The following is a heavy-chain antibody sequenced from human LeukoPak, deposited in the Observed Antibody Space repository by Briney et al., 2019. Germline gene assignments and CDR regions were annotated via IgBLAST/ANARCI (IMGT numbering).Heavy chain of an antibody. CDR2: TSKRADLI. CDR1: GFTFSGYS. CDR3: ARGDSGVNYYYMDV. V-gene: IGHV3-48*01. J-gene: IGHJ6*03. D-gene: IGHD3-22*01. Sequence: GGSLRLSCAVSGFTFSGYSMIWVRQAPGKGLEWVSYTSKRADLIDYADSVKGRFTVFRDNAKNSVYLQMNSLRADDTAVYYCARGDSGVNYYYMDVWGKGTTVSVSS.